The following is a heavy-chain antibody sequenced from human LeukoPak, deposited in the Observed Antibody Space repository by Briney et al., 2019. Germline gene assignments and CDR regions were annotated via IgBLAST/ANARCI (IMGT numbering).Heavy chain of an antibody. CDR3: AKDWGIAAAGLDWFDP. CDR2: INPNSGGT. J-gene: IGHJ5*02. CDR1: GYTFTSYG. D-gene: IGHD6-13*01. V-gene: IGHV1-2*02. Sequence: ASVKVSCKASGYTFTSYGISWVRQAPGQGLEWMGWINPNSGGTNYAQKFQGRVTMTRDTSISTAYMELRRLRSDDTAVYYCAKDWGIAAAGLDWFDPWGQGTLVTVSS.